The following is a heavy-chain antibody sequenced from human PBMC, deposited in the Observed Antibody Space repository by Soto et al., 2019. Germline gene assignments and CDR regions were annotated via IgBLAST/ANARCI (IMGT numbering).Heavy chain of an antibody. CDR2: IYYSGST. CDR1: GGSISSSSYC. J-gene: IGHJ4*02. Sequence: SETLSLTCTVSGGSISSSSYCWGWIRQPPGKGLEWIGSIYYSGSTYYNPSLKSRVTISVDTSKNQFSLKLSSVTAADTAVYYCARGGGLIGLDYWGQGTLVTVS. CDR3: ARGGGLIGLDY. D-gene: IGHD2-15*01. V-gene: IGHV4-39*01.